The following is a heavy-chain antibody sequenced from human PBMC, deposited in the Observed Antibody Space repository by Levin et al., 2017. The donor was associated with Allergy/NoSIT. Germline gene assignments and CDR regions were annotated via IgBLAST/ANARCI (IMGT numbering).Heavy chain of an antibody. J-gene: IGHJ4*02. CDR2: ISGSGGST. CDR1: GFTFSSYA. Sequence: GGSLRLSCAASGFTFSSYAMSWVRQAPGKGLEWVSAISGSGGSTYYADSVKGRFTISRDNSKNTLYLQMNSLRAEDTAVYYCAKRFYDFWSGYYPGDYWGQGTLVTVSS. D-gene: IGHD3-3*01. CDR3: AKRFYDFWSGYYPGDY. V-gene: IGHV3-23*01.